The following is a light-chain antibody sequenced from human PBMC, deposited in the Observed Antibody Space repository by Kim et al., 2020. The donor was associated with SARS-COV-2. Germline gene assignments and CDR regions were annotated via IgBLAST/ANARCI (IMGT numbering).Light chain of an antibody. CDR3: YSAVDNNWV. CDR2: KDN. Sequence: SYELTQPSSVSVSPGQTARITCSGDVLAKKYARWFQQKPGQAPVLVIYKDNERPSGIPERFSGSSSGTTVTLTISGAQVEDEGDYYCYSAVDNNWV. V-gene: IGLV3-27*01. J-gene: IGLJ3*02. CDR1: VLAKKY.